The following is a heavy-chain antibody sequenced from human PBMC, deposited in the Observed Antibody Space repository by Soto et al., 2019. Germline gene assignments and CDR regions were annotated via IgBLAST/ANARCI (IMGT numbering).Heavy chain of an antibody. CDR3: ARDSPPVDY. CDR1: GYSFTSYG. Sequence: ASGKVSWEASGYSFTSYGISWLRQAPGQGLQWMGWISAYNGNTKYSQKLQGRVTMTTDTSTSTAYMELRSLRSDDTAVYYCARDSPPVDYWGQGTLVTVSS. V-gene: IGHV1-18*01. CDR2: ISAYNGNT. J-gene: IGHJ4*02.